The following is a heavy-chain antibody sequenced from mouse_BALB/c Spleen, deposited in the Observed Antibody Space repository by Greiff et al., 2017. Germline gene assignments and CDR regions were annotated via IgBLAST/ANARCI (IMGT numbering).Heavy chain of an antibody. Sequence: VMLVESGPGLVQPSQSLSITCTVSGFSLTSYGVHWVRQSPGKGLEWLGVIWSGGSTDYNAAFISRLSISKDNSKSQVFFKMNSRQANDTAIYYCASADSSGYVGYWGQGTTLTVSS. CDR3: ASADSSGYVGY. V-gene: IGHV2-2*02. D-gene: IGHD3-2*01. CDR2: IWSGGST. CDR1: GFSLTSYG. J-gene: IGHJ2*01.